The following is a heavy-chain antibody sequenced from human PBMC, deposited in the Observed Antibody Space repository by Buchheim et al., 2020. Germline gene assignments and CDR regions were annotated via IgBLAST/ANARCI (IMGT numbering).Heavy chain of an antibody. D-gene: IGHD4-11*01. V-gene: IGHV3-11*01. J-gene: IGHJ5*02. CDR1: GFTFSNFY. CDR2: ISNLGDVK. Sequence: QVHVVESGGGLVKPGGSLRLSCAASGFTFSNFYMGWIRQAPGKGLEWVSYISNLGDVKYHADSVKGRFTISRDNTKNSLYLQMDSLRAEDTAVNYCARGAQITKWYSDYFDPWGQGTL. CDR3: ARGAQITKWYSDYFDP.